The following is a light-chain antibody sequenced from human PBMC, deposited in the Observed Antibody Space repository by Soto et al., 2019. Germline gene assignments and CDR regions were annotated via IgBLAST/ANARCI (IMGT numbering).Light chain of an antibody. CDR1: SGDIGSYNS. J-gene: IGLJ1*01. CDR2: EVT. CDR3: SSYTNIKTRACV. Sequence: QSALTQPASVSGSPGQSITISCTGTSGDIGSYNSVSWYQQHPGKAPKLIIYEVTDRPSGVSNRFSGSKSGNTASLTISGLQAEDEAEYYCSSYTNIKTRACVFGPGTKLTVL. V-gene: IGLV2-14*01.